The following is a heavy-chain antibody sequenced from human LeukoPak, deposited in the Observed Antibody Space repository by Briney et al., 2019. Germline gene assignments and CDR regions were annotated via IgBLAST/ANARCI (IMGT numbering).Heavy chain of an antibody. CDR3: ARLSGSFLDY. J-gene: IGHJ4*02. CDR1: GFTFSNYG. CDR2: IWFDGSKK. Sequence: PGGSLRLSCAASGFTFSNYGMHWVRQAPGKGLEWVSFIWFDGSKKYYADSVKGRFTISRDNSKNTLYLQMNSLRAEDTAVYYCARLSGSFLDYWGQGTLVTVSS. D-gene: IGHD1-26*01. V-gene: IGHV3-33*01.